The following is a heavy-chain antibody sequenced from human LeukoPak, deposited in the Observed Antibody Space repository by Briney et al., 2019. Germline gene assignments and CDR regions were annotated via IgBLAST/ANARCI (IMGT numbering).Heavy chain of an antibody. D-gene: IGHD2-15*01. CDR1: GYTFTEYY. J-gene: IGHJ5*02. CDR2: INPNSGDT. CDR3: VRDIAPIGSWWFDP. V-gene: IGHV1-2*02. Sequence: ASVKVSCKASGYTFTEYYVHWLRQAPGLRFGWMVSINPNSGDTYYSPEFRGRVTLTRDTSIKTAYMEMNSLKYDATAVYYCVRDIAPIGSWWFDPWGQGTLIIVSS.